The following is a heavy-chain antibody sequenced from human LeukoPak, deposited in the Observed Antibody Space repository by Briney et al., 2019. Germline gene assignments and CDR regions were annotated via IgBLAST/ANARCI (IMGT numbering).Heavy chain of an antibody. Sequence: GGSLRLSCAASGFTFTNYWMTWVRQAPGKGLEWVADIKQDGSKKNYVDSVKGRFTISRDNAKNSLYLQMNSLRGDDTAVYHCASWGPYCSSTNRPPWGQGTLVTVSS. J-gene: IGHJ5*02. D-gene: IGHD2-2*01. V-gene: IGHV3-7*01. CDR1: GFTFTNYW. CDR3: ASWGPYCSSTNRPP. CDR2: IKQDGSKK.